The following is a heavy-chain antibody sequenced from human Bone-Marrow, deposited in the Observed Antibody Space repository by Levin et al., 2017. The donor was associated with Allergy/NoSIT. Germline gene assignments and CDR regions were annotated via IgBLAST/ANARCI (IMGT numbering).Heavy chain of an antibody. J-gene: IGHJ5*02. CDR2: VFWDDDK. D-gene: IGHD3-16*02. CDR3: AYRPRRAYVWGSSRFESWFDP. Sequence: SGPTLVKPTQTLTLTCTFSGFSLDISGVGVGWIRQPPGKALEWLALVFWDDDKRYSPYLQNRLTITKDTSKNQVVLTMTNMDPVDTATYYCAYRPRRAYVWGSSRFESWFDPWGQGILVTVSS. V-gene: IGHV2-5*02. CDR1: GFSLDISGVG.